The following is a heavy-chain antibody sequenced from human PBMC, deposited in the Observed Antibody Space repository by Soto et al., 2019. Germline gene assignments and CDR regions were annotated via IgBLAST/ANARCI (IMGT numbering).Heavy chain of an antibody. J-gene: IGHJ4*02. D-gene: IGHD3-10*01. CDR3: ARAGSYYLDY. CDR2: INAGNGNT. Sequence: QVQLVQSGAEVKKPGASVKVSCKASGYTFTSYAMHWVRQAPGQRLEWMGWINAGNGNTKYSQKFQGRVTITRDTSASTADMELCSLRSEGTAVYYCARAGSYYLDYWGQGTLVTVSS. V-gene: IGHV1-3*01. CDR1: GYTFTSYA.